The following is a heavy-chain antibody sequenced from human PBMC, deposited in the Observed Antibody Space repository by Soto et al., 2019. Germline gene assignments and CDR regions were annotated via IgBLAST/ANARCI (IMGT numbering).Heavy chain of an antibody. Sequence: QVQLVESGGGVVQPGRSLRLSCAASGFTFSSYAMHWVRQAPGKGLEWVAVISYDGSNKYYADSVKGRFTISRDNSKNTLYLQMNSLRAEDTAVYYCARDPIITMIVVGALDYWGQGTLVTVSS. V-gene: IGHV3-30-3*01. J-gene: IGHJ4*02. CDR3: ARDPIITMIVVGALDY. CDR1: GFTFSSYA. CDR2: ISYDGSNK. D-gene: IGHD3-22*01.